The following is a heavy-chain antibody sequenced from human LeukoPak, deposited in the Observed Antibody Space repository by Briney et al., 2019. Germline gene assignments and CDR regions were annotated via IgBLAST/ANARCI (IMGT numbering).Heavy chain of an antibody. D-gene: IGHD6-19*01. V-gene: IGHV4-4*07. CDR3: ARDGVGSGWYVSWFDP. CDR1: GGSISSYY. Sequence: PSETLSLTCTVSGGSISSYYWSWIRQPAGKGLEWIGRIYTSGSTNYNPSLKSRVTMSVDTSKNQFSLKLSSVTAADTAVYYCARDGVGSGWYVSWFDPWGQGTLVTVSS. CDR2: IYTSGST. J-gene: IGHJ5*02.